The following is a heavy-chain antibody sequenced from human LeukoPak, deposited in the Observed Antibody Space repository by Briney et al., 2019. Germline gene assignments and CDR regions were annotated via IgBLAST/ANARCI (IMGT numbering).Heavy chain of an antibody. J-gene: IGHJ6*03. CDR1: GGPFSGYY. V-gene: IGHV4-34*01. D-gene: IGHD4-23*01. CDR3: ARLVVPGGGGWGYGSSPDYYYMDV. CDR2: INHRGST. Sequence: PSETLSLTCAVYGGPFSGYYWSWIRQTPGKGLEWIGEINHRGSTKYDPSLKSRVAILLDTSKNQFSLKLSSVTAADTAVYYCARLVVPGGGGWGYGSSPDYYYMDVWGKGTTVTVSS.